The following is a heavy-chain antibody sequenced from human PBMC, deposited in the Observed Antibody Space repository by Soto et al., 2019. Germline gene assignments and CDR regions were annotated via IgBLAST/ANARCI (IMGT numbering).Heavy chain of an antibody. J-gene: IGHJ4*02. V-gene: IGHV1-69*12. CDR3: AREVQDYGSGRSDYYFDY. Sequence: QVQLVQSGAEVKKPGSSVKVSCKASGGTFSSYAISWVRQAPGQGLEWMGGIIPIFGTANYAQKFQGRVTITADXSTXTXFMELSSLRSEDTAVYYCAREVQDYGSGRSDYYFDYWGQGTLVTVSS. CDR2: IIPIFGTA. CDR1: GGTFSSYA. D-gene: IGHD3-10*01.